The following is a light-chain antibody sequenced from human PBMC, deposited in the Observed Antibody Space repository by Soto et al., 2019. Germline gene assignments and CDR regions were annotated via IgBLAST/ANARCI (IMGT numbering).Light chain of an antibody. V-gene: IGKV1-12*01. CDR3: QQADRHPFA. J-gene: IGKJ3*01. CDR2: TAS. Sequence: DIQMTQSPTSVSAFVGDRVSITCRASQGISNRLAWYQQVPGLVPKLLISTASTLQNGVPSRFSGSGSGTHFTLTINNLQPEDFATYYCQQADRHPFAFGPGTRVDLK. CDR1: QGISNR.